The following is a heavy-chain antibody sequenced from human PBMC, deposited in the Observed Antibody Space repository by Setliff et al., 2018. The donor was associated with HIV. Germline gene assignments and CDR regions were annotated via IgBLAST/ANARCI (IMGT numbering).Heavy chain of an antibody. Sequence: GASVKVSCKASGGTFSSYAISWVRQAPGQGLEWMGGIIPIFGTANYAQKFQGRVTITADKSTNTAYMELSSLRSEDTAVYYCASGSHGEGATDYWGLGTLVTVSS. D-gene: IGHD1-26*01. CDR1: GGTFSSYA. CDR2: IIPIFGTA. J-gene: IGHJ4*02. CDR3: ASGSHGEGATDY. V-gene: IGHV1-69*06.